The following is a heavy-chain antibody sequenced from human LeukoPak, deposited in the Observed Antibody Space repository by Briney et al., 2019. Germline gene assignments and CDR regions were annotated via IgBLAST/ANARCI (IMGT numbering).Heavy chain of an antibody. J-gene: IGHJ5*02. CDR3: AKDRAGGSVWYAFDP. V-gene: IGHV3-23*01. D-gene: IGHD6-13*01. CDR2: ISGGST. Sequence: QTGGPLRLSCAASGFTFSSYAMSWVRQAPGKGLEWVSVISGGSTDYADSVKGRFTISRDNSKNTLYLQMNSLRPDDTAVYYCAKDRAGGSVWYAFDPWGQGTLVTVSS. CDR1: GFTFSSYA.